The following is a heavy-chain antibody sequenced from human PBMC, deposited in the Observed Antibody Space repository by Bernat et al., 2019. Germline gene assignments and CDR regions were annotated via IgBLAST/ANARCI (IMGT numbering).Heavy chain of an antibody. V-gene: IGHV3-30*18. J-gene: IGHJ6*02. CDR2: ISYDGSNK. CDR3: AKDLIAARLYYYYGMDV. Sequence: QVQLVESGGSVVQPGRSLRLSCAASGFTFSSYGMHWVRQAPGKGLEWVAVISYDGSNKYYADSVKGRFTISRDNSKNTLYLQMNSLRAEDTAVYYCAKDLIAARLYYYYGMDVWGQGTTVTVSS. D-gene: IGHD6-6*01. CDR1: GFTFSSYG.